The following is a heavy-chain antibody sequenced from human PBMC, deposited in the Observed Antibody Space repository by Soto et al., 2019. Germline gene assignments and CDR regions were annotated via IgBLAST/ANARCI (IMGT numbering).Heavy chain of an antibody. CDR3: ARDSYYYDSSGYYLLDY. D-gene: IGHD3-22*01. CDR1: GFTFSSYI. CDR2: ISSSSSYI. Sequence: PGGSLRLSCAASGFTFSSYIMNWVRQAPGKGLEWVSSISSSSSYIYYADSVKGRFTISRDNAKNSLYLQMNSLRAEDTAVYYCARDSYYYDSSGYYLLDYWGQGTLVTVSS. V-gene: IGHV3-21*01. J-gene: IGHJ4*02.